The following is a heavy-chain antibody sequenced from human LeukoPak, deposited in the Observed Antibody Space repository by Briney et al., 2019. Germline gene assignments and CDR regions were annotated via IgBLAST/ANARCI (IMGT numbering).Heavy chain of an antibody. CDR2: IYTPGT. CDR1: AGSINSGDYY. J-gene: IGHJ4*02. D-gene: IGHD1-26*01. Sequence: PSQTLSLTCTVSAGSINSGDYYWSWIRQPAGKGLEWIGRIYTPGTNYNYNPSLRSRVTISIDTSKNQFSLKLTSVTAADTAVYYCAREGSYSGYFDYWGQGTLVTVSS. CDR3: AREGSYSGYFDY. V-gene: IGHV4-61*02.